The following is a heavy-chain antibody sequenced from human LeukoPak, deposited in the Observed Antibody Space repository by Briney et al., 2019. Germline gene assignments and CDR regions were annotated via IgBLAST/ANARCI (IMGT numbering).Heavy chain of an antibody. Sequence: GGSLRLSCAASGFTFSNYAMHWVREAPGKGLEWVAVIWYDRGDKYYADAVKGRFTISRDDSKHTLYLQIKSLKAEDTAVYYCARDKWGNGWTGSIDNWGQGTLVTVSA. V-gene: IGHV3-33*01. J-gene: IGHJ4*02. CDR2: IWYDRGDK. D-gene: IGHD6-19*01. CDR1: GFTFSNYA. CDR3: ARDKWGNGWTGSIDN.